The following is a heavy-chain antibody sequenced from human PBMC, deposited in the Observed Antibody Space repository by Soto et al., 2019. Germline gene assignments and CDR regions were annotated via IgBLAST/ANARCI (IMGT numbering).Heavy chain of an antibody. J-gene: IGHJ5*02. CDR1: GFTFSSYA. D-gene: IGHD3-9*01. CDR2: ISGSGGST. V-gene: IGHV3-23*01. CDR3: AKDNRLLRYFDSRDENWFDP. Sequence: AGGSLRLSCAASGFTFSSYAMSWVRQAPGKGLEWVSAISGSGGSTYYADSVKGRFTISRDNSKNTLYLQMNSLRAEDTAVYYCAKDNRLLRYFDSRDENWFDPWGQGTLVTVSS.